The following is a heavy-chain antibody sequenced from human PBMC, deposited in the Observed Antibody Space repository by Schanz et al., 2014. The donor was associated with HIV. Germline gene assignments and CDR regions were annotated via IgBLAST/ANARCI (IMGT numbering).Heavy chain of an antibody. V-gene: IGHV3-30*18. CDR2: ISFDGSHK. J-gene: IGHJ6*02. CDR3: AKSHKHDSSDYYRFYYFGMDV. D-gene: IGHD6-19*01. CDR1: GFTFSNYG. Sequence: QVHLVESGGGVVQPGRSLRLSCAASGFTFSNYGMHRGRKQKGNGGECVAAISFDGSHKYSADSVKGRFTISRDDSSDTLYLQMNSLRPEDTAVYYCAKSHKHDSSDYYRFYYFGMDVCGPWSTVTVSS.